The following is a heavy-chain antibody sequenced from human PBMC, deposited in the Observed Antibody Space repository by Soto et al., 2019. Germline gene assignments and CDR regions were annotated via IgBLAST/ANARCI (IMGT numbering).Heavy chain of an antibody. D-gene: IGHD6-13*01. CDR2: ISYDGSSK. J-gene: IGHJ3*02. CDR3: AKGKQLADAFDI. CDR1: WFTFSSYG. V-gene: IGHV3-30*18. Sequence: PGGSLRLSCAASWFTFSSYGVHGSRQAPGKGLEWVAVISYDGSSKYYADSVKGRFTISRDNSKNTLYLQMNSLRAEDTAVYYCAKGKQLADAFDIWGQGTMVTVSS.